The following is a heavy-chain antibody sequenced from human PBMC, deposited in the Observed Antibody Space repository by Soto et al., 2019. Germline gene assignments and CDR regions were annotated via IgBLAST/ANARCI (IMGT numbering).Heavy chain of an antibody. J-gene: IGHJ4*02. CDR3: AKARHRTSWSGVEADF. V-gene: IGHV3-30*09. CDR1: GFIFSDYA. CDR2: ISYGGDNK. Sequence: QVQLVESGGGVVQPGRSLRLSCAASGFIFSDYAMHWVRQAPGKGLERVAVISYGGDNKYYADSVRGRFAISSDNLKNTLYMQMNSLNPEDTAVYHCAKARHRTSWSGVEADFCVQGTLVTVSS. D-gene: IGHD6-13*01.